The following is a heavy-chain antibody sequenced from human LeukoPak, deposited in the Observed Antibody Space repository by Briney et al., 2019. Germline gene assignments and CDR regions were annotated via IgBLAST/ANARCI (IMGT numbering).Heavy chain of an antibody. Sequence: SVKVSCKASGGTFGSYAISWVRQAPGQGLEWMGGIIPIFGTANYAQKFQGRVTITADKSTSTAYMELSSLRSEDTAVYYCASGIMFGTTGTTHPKKYYYYGMDVWGKGTTVTVSS. J-gene: IGHJ6*04. CDR3: ASGIMFGTTGTTHPKKYYYYGMDV. D-gene: IGHD1-1*01. V-gene: IGHV1-69*06. CDR1: GGTFGSYA. CDR2: IIPIFGTA.